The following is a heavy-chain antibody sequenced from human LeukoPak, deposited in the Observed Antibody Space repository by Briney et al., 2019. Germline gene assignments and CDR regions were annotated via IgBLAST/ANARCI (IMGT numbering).Heavy chain of an antibody. V-gene: IGHV3-7*01. CDR3: VRDYVWGTYEPDY. CDR2: IKEDGSEK. D-gene: IGHD3-16*01. CDR1: GFTFSSYW. J-gene: IGHJ4*02. Sequence: GGSLRLSCAASGFTFSSYWMSWVRQAPGKGLEWVGNIKEDGSEKYYVDSVKGRFTISRDNAKNSLYLQMNSLRAEDTAVYYCVRDYVWGTYEPDYWGQGILVTVSS.